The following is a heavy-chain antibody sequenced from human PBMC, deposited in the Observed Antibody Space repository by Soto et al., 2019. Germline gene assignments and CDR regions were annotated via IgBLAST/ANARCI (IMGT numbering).Heavy chain of an antibody. CDR1: GFNFDDYA. CDR3: VKGEYYYDSSGYYPFDY. CDR2: ISWSSVTF. V-gene: IGHV3-9*01. Sequence: GGSLRLPCAASGFNFDDYAMHWLRQAPGKGLDWVSGISWSSVTFDYADSVKGRFTICRGNSKNTVYLQMSSLRVEDTAVYYCVKGEYYYDSSGYYPFDYWGQGTLATVSS. D-gene: IGHD3-22*01. J-gene: IGHJ4*02.